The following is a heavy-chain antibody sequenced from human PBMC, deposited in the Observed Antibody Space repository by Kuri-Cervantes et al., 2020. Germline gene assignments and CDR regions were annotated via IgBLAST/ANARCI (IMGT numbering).Heavy chain of an antibody. D-gene: IGHD6-13*01. CDR1: GFTFSGSA. J-gene: IGHJ4*02. CDR3: RYTIAAAGPVFDY. Sequence: GGSLRLSCAASGFTFSGSAMHWVRQASGKGLEWVGRIRSKANSYATAYAASVKGRFTISRDDSKNTAYLQMNSLKTEDTAAYYCRYTIAAAGPVFDYWGQGTLVTVSS. V-gene: IGHV3-73*01. CDR2: IRSKANSYAT.